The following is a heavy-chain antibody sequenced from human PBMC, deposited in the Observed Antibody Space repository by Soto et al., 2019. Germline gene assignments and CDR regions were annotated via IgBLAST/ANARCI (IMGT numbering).Heavy chain of an antibody. J-gene: IGHJ4*02. CDR3: ARGRGYYDSSGYQSYYFDY. D-gene: IGHD3-22*01. CDR2: INPNSGGT. CDR1: GYTFTGYY. Sequence: VASVKVSCKASGYTFTGYYMHWVRQAPGQGLEWMGWINPNSGGTNYAQKFQGRVTMTRDTSISTAYMELSRLRSDDTAVYYCARGRGYYDSSGYQSYYFDYWGQGTLVTV. V-gene: IGHV1-2*02.